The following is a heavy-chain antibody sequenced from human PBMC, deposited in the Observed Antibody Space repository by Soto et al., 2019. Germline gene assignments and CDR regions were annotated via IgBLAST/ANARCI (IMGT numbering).Heavy chain of an antibody. CDR1: GGSISSGGYY. D-gene: IGHD3-22*01. CDR3: AWYDSSGYHYRIYYFDY. V-gene: IGHV4-31*03. Sequence: SETLSLTCTVSGGSISSGGYYWSWIRQHPGKGLEWIGYINYSGSTYYNPSLKSRVTISVDTSKNQFSLKLSSVTAADTAVYYCAWYDSSGYHYRIYYFDYWGQGTLVTVSS. J-gene: IGHJ4*02. CDR2: INYSGST.